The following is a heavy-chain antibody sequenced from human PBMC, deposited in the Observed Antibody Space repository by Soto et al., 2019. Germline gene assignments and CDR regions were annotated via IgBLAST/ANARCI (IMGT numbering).Heavy chain of an antibody. CDR3: ANVPIWCSSTSCYTEGFDY. J-gene: IGHJ4*02. CDR2: ISAGGST. Sequence: GGSLRLSCTASGFTFSDYAMSWVRQPPGKGLEWVSVISAGGSTYYADSVKGRFTVSRANCKNTLYLQMNSLRAEDTAVYYCANVPIWCSSTSCYTEGFDYWGQGTLVTVSS. CDR1: GFTFSDYA. D-gene: IGHD2-2*02. V-gene: IGHV3-23*01.